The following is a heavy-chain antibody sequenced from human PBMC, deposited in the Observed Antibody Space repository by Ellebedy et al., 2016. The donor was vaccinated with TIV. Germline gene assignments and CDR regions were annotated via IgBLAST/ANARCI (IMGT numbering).Heavy chain of an antibody. V-gene: IGHV4-39*01. D-gene: IGHD1-26*01. CDR1: GGTIISSSYY. CDR2: ISYSGST. CDR3: AGGGSYNDH. J-gene: IGHJ4*02. Sequence: MPSETLSLTCTVSGGTIISSSYYWGWIRQPPGKGLEWIGSISYSGSTYSNPSLKSRVTISVDTSKNQFSLRLSSVTAADTAVYYCAGGGSYNDHWGQGTLVTVSS.